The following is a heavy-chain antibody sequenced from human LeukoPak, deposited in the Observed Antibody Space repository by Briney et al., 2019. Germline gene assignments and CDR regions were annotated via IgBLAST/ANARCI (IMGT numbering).Heavy chain of an antibody. CDR1: GGSISSGDYY. D-gene: IGHD3-3*01. CDR3: ARGFSPFVWSGYSHPYFDY. V-gene: IGHV4-30-4*08. CDR2: INHSGST. J-gene: IGHJ4*02. Sequence: PSQTLSLTCTVSGGSISSGDYYWSWIRQPPGKGLEWIGEINHSGSTNYNPSLKSRVTISVDTSKNQFSLKLSSVTAADTAVYYCARGFSPFVWSGYSHPYFDYWGQGTLVTVSS.